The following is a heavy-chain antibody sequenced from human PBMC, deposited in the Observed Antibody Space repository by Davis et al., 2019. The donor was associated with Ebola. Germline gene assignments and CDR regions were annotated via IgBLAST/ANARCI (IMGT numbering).Heavy chain of an antibody. CDR3: ARGSYGDHFDY. D-gene: IGHD4-17*01. Sequence: GSLRLSCAVYGGSFSGYYWSWIRQPPGKGLEWIGYIYYSGSTNYNPSLKSRVTISVDTSKNQFSLKLSSVTAADTAVYYCARGSYGDHFDYWGQGTLVTVSS. CDR1: GGSFSGYY. V-gene: IGHV4-59*01. J-gene: IGHJ4*02. CDR2: IYYSGST.